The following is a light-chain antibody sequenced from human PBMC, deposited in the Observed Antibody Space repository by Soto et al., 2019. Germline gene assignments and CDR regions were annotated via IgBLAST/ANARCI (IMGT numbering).Light chain of an antibody. CDR1: QDISIY. Sequence: DVQMTQSPSSLSASVGDRVTISCQASQDISIYLNWYQQKPGKAPKLLIYEASNLETGVPSRFSGSGSGTDFTFSISSLQPEDVATYYCQQYDNLPRTFGQGTKLEIK. CDR2: EAS. V-gene: IGKV1-33*01. CDR3: QQYDNLPRT. J-gene: IGKJ2*01.